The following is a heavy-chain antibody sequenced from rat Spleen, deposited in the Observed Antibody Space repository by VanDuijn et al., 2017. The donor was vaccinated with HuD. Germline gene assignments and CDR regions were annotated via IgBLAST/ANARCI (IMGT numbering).Heavy chain of an antibody. Sequence: QVQLKESGPGLVQPSQTLSLTCTVSGFSLTSYTVSWVRQPPGKGLEWIAAISSGGSTYYNSALKSRLSISRDTSKSQVFLKMNSLHTEDTAIYFCARPPGYSTYIRFPYWGQGTLVTVSS. CDR1: GFSLTSYT. V-gene: IGHV2-6*01. CDR2: ISSGGST. D-gene: IGHD1-2*01. CDR3: ARPPGYSTYIRFPY. J-gene: IGHJ3*01.